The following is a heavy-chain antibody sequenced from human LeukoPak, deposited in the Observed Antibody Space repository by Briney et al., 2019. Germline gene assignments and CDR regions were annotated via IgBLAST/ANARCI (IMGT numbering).Heavy chain of an antibody. D-gene: IGHD5-12*01. CDR2: ISSSSSYI. CDR3: AKAEGGSGYDQYPDY. J-gene: IGHJ4*02. CDR1: GFTFSSYS. V-gene: IGHV3-21*04. Sequence: GGSLRLSCAASGFTFSSYSMNWVRQAPGKGLEWVSSISSSSSYIYYADSVKGRFTISRDNAKNSLYLQMNSLRAEDTAVYYCAKAEGGSGYDQYPDYWGQGTLVTVSS.